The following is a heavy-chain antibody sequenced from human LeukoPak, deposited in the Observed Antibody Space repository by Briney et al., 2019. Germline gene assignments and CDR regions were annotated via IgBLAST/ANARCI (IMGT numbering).Heavy chain of an antibody. Sequence: PGGSLRLPCAASGFTVSSNYMSWVRQAPGKGLEWVSVIYSGAGTYYADSVKGRFTISRDNSKNTLYLQMNSLRAEDTAVYYCALATGGYGMDVWGQGTTVTVSS. V-gene: IGHV3-66*01. CDR2: IYSGAGT. J-gene: IGHJ6*02. CDR3: ALATGGYGMDV. CDR1: GFTVSSNY. D-gene: IGHD6-13*01.